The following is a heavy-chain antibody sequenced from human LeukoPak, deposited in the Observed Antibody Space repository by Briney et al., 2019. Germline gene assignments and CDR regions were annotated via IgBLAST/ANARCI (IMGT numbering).Heavy chain of an antibody. D-gene: IGHD1-26*01. CDR2: IWYDGSNK. CDR1: GFTFSIYG. Sequence: PGGSLRLSCAASGFTFSIYGMHWVRQAPGKGLEWVAVIWYDGSNKYYADSVKGRFTISRDNSKNTLYLQMNSLRAEDTAVYYCAKRGSEVGDFDYWGRGALVTVSS. J-gene: IGHJ4*02. V-gene: IGHV3-33*06. CDR3: AKRGSEVGDFDY.